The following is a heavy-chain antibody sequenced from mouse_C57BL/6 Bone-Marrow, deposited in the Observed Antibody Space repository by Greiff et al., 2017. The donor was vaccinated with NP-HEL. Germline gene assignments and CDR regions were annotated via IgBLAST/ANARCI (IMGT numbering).Heavy chain of an antibody. CDR2: IDPSDSYT. V-gene: IGHV1-59*01. Sequence: VQLQQPGAELVRPGTSVKLSCKASGYTFTSYWMHWVKQRPGQGLEWIGVIDPSDSYTNYNQKFKGKATLTVDTSSSTAYMQLSSLTSEDSAVYCCARVSTMVKWFAYWGQGTGVTVSA. CDR1: GYTFTSYW. D-gene: IGHD2-2*01. J-gene: IGHJ3*01. CDR3: ARVSTMVKWFAY.